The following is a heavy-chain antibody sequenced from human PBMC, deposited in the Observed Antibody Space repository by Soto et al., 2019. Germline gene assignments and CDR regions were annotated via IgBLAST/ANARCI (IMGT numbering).Heavy chain of an antibody. Sequence: GGSLRLSCAASGFTFSNYWMSWVRQAPGKGLEWVANIKKDGSEKYYVDSVKGRFTISRDNAKNSLYLQMNSLRAEDTAVYYCARDQGSYDFWSGSNWFDPWGQGTLVTVSS. CDR1: GFTFSNYW. CDR3: ARDQGSYDFWSGSNWFDP. J-gene: IGHJ5*02. D-gene: IGHD3-3*01. CDR2: IKKDGSEK. V-gene: IGHV3-7*01.